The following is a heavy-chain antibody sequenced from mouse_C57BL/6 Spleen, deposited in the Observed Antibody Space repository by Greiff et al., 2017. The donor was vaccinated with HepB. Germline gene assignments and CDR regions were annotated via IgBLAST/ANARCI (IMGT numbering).Heavy chain of an antibody. CDR1: GYTFTDYE. J-gene: IGHJ4*01. D-gene: IGHD2-1*01. V-gene: IGHV1-15*01. Sequence: QVQLQQSGAELVRPGASVTLSCKASGYTFTDYEMHWVKQTPVHGLEWIGAIDPETGGTAYNQKFKGKAILTADKSSSTAYMELRSLTSEDSAVYYCTRRYYYGNYYYAMDYWGQGTSVTVSS. CDR2: IDPETGGT. CDR3: TRRYYYGNYYYAMDY.